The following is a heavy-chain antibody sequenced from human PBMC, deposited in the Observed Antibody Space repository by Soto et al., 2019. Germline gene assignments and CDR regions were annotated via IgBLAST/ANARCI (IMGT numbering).Heavy chain of an antibody. CDR2: ISSSSSTI. V-gene: IGHV3-48*01. CDR1: GFTFSSYS. J-gene: IGHJ5*02. D-gene: IGHD2-15*01. Sequence: PGGSLRLSCAASGFTFSSYSMNWVRQAPGKGLEWVSYISSSSSTIYYADSVKGRFTISRDNAKNSLYLQMNSLRAEDTAVYYCAREGCSGGSCFPINWFDPWGQGTLVTVSS. CDR3: AREGCSGGSCFPINWFDP.